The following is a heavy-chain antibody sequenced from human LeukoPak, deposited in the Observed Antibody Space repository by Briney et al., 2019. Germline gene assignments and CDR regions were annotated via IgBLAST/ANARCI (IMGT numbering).Heavy chain of an antibody. Sequence: SETLSLTCAVYGGSFSGYYWSWIRQLPGKGLEWIGEINHSGSTNYNPSLKSRVTISVDTSKNQFSLKLSSVTAADTAVYYCARSRRVTHAFDIWGQGTMVTVSS. D-gene: IGHD4-23*01. V-gene: IGHV4-34*01. CDR3: ARSRRVTHAFDI. J-gene: IGHJ3*02. CDR2: INHSGST. CDR1: GGSFSGYY.